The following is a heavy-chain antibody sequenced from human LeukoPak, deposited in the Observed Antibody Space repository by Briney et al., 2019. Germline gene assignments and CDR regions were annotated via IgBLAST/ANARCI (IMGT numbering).Heavy chain of an antibody. CDR1: GFTFSSYA. V-gene: IGHV3-23*01. CDR3: AKHTRPDFGGLLGYYNGMDI. CDR2: ISGSGAST. D-gene: IGHD3-16*02. Sequence: GGSLRLSCAASGFTFSSYAVTWVRQAPGEGLHWVSAISGSGASTYYADTVKGRFTVSRDNSYNTLFLQMNSLRAEDTAVYYCAKHTRPDFGGLLGYYNGMDIWGQGTTVTVSS. J-gene: IGHJ6*02.